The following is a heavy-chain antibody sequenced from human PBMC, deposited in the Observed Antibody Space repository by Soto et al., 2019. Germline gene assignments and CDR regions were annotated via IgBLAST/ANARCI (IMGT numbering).Heavy chain of an antibody. CDR1: GFTFSSYE. D-gene: IGHD5-18*01. CDR3: ASLRVYSYGFPHYYGMLV. J-gene: IGHJ6*02. Sequence: GGSLRLSCAASGFTFSSYEMNWVRQAPGKXLEWVSYISSSGSTIYYADSVKGRFTISRDNAKNSLYLQMNSLRAEDTAVYYCASLRVYSYGFPHYYGMLVWGQGTTVTVSS. V-gene: IGHV3-48*03. CDR2: ISSSGSTI.